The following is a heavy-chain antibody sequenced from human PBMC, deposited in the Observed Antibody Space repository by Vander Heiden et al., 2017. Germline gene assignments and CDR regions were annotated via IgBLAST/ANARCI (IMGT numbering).Heavy chain of an antibody. D-gene: IGHD3-10*01. Sequence: EVQLVASGGVLVQPGGALRLSCAASGFPTRSYEMNWVRQAPGKGLEWVSYISSSGSTIYYADSVKGRFTISRDNAKNSLYLQMNSLRAEDTAVYYCARENYYGSGSYYLTGAFDIWGQGTMVTVSS. CDR1: GFPTRSYE. J-gene: IGHJ3*02. CDR3: ARENYYGSGSYYLTGAFDI. CDR2: ISSSGSTI. V-gene: IGHV3-48*03.